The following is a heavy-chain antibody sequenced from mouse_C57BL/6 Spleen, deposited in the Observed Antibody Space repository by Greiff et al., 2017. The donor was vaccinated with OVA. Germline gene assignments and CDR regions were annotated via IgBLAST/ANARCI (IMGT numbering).Heavy chain of an antibody. Sequence: EVQGVESGGGLVKPGGSLKLSCAASGFTFSVYGMHWVRQAPEKGLEWVAYISSGSSTIYYADTVKGRFTISRDNAKNTLFLQMTSLKSEDTAMYYCARGLSQYYFDYWGQGTTLTVSS. V-gene: IGHV5-17*01. CDR2: ISSGSSTI. D-gene: IGHD2-2*01. CDR1: GFTFSVYG. J-gene: IGHJ2*01. CDR3: ARGLSQYYFDY.